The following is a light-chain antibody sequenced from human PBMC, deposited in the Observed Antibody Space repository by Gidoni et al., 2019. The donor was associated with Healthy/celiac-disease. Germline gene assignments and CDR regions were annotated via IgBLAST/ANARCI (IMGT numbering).Light chain of an antibody. CDR3: QQRSNWTPLT. V-gene: IGKV3-11*02. CDR2: DAS. Sequence: IVLTHSPATLSLSPGERATLSCRASQSVSSYLAWYQQKPGQAPRLLIYDASNRATGIPARFSGSGSGRDFTLTISSREPEDFAVYYCQQRSNWTPLTFGGGTKVEIK. CDR1: QSVSSY. J-gene: IGKJ4*01.